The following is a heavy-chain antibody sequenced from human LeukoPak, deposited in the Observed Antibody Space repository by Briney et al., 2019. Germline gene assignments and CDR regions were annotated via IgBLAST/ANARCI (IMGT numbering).Heavy chain of an antibody. D-gene: IGHD4-17*01. CDR3: ARVGNGDYRYYFYMDV. CDR1: GFTFSSYA. J-gene: IGHJ6*03. V-gene: IGHV3-48*04. CDR2: ISSSGSTI. Sequence: GGSLRLSCAASGFTFSSYAMNWVRQAPGKGLEWVSYISSSGSTIYYADSVKGRFTISRDNAKNSLYLQMNSLRAEDTAVYYCARVGNGDYRYYFYMDVWGKGTTVTISS.